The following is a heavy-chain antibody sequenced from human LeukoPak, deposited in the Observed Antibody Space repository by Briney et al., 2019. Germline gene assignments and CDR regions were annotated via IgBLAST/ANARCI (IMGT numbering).Heavy chain of an antibody. Sequence: SETLSLTCTVSGGSISSYYWSWIRQPPGKGLEWIGYIYYSGSTNYNPSLKSRVTVSVDTSKNQFSLKVSSTTAADTAVYYCARHLTAVTAPDYWGQGTLVTVSS. V-gene: IGHV4-59*08. D-gene: IGHD4-17*01. CDR2: IYYSGST. CDR3: ARHLTAVTAPDY. CDR1: GGSISSYY. J-gene: IGHJ4*02.